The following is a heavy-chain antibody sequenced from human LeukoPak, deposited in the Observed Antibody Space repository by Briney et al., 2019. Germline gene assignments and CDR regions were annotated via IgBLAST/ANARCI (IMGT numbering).Heavy chain of an antibody. CDR2: MHSDGRT. J-gene: IGHJ3*02. Sequence: PGGSLRPSCAASGFSVSNNYMNWVRQASGKGLEWVSVMHSDGRTFYADSVKGRFTISRDKSKNMFYLQMDSLRAEDTAVYYCARDPDDRSGLDAFETWGQGAKVTVS. CDR3: ARDPDDRSGLDAFET. V-gene: IGHV3-53*01. CDR1: GFSVSNNY. D-gene: IGHD3-22*01.